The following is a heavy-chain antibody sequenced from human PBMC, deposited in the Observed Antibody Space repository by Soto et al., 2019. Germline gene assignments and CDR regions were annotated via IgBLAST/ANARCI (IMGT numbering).Heavy chain of an antibody. CDR3: ARDLAPYGPMGY. J-gene: IGHJ4*02. D-gene: IGHD3-10*01. V-gene: IGHV1-69*01. CDR1: GGTFSSYA. CDR2: IIPIFGTV. Sequence: QVQLVQSGAEVKKPGSSVKVSCKASGGTFSSYAISWVRQAPGQGLEWMGGIIPIFGTVNYAQKFQGRVTITADESTSTAYMELSSLRSEETAVYYCARDLAPYGPMGYWGQGTLVTVSS.